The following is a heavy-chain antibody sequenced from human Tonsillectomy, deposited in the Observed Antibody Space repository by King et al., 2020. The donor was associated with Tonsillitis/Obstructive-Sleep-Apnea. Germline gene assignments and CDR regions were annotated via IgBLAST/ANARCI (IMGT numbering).Heavy chain of an antibody. D-gene: IGHD6-13*01. Sequence: QLVQSGAEVKKPGESLKISCKGSGYSFTNYWIGWVRQMPGKGLEWMGIIYPGDSDTRYSPSFQGQVTISADKSINTAYLQWRSLKASDTAMYYCARHMEPGHSSSWYTVSDYWGQGTLVTVSS. V-gene: IGHV5-51*01. CDR1: GYSFTNYW. CDR3: ARHMEPGHSSSWYTVSDY. J-gene: IGHJ4*02. CDR2: IYPGDSDT.